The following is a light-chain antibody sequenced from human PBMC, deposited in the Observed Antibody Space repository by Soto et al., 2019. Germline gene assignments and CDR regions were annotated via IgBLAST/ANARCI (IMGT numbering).Light chain of an antibody. Sequence: QSALTQPPSASGSPGQTVAISCTGTSSDVGAYNYVSWYQQHPGKAPKLMIYDVAVRPSGVPNRFSGSKSGNTASLTVSGLQPEDEADYYCCSYTTSSTYVFGTGTKVTVL. CDR2: DVA. V-gene: IGLV2-8*01. CDR1: SSDVGAYNY. CDR3: CSYTTSSTYV. J-gene: IGLJ1*01.